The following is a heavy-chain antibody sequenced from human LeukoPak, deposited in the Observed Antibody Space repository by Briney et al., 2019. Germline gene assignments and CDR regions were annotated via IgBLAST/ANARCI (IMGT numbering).Heavy chain of an antibody. CDR3: ARETLRGAAADDY. D-gene: IGHD6-13*01. V-gene: IGHV1-69*04. Sequence: GGSLRLSCAASGFTVSSNYISWVRQAPGQGLEWMGRIIPILGIANYAQKFQGRVTITADKSTSTAYMELSSLRSEDTAVYYCARETLRGAAADDYWGQGTLVTVSS. J-gene: IGHJ4*02. CDR2: IIPILGIA. CDR1: GFTVSSNY.